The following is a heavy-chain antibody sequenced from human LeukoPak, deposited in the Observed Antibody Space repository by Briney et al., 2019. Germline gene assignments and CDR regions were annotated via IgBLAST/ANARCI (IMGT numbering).Heavy chain of an antibody. V-gene: IGHV1-2*06. D-gene: IGHD6-13*01. CDR3: ARVFSNSSSWYGY. Sequence: ASVKVSCKASGYTFTGYYMHWVRQAPGQGLEWMGRINPNSGGTNYAQKFQGRVTMTRDTSISTAYMELSRLRSDDTAVYYCARVFSNSSSWYGYWGQGTLVTVSS. J-gene: IGHJ4*02. CDR1: GYTFTGYY. CDR2: INPNSGGT.